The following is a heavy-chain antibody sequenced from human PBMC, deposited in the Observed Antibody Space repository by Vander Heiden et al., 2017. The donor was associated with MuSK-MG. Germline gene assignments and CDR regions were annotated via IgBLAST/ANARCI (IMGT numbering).Heavy chain of an antibody. V-gene: IGHV3-48*01. CDR3: ARKLYGSGSYLIDY. J-gene: IGHJ4*02. Sequence: EVQLVESGGGLVQPGRSLRLACAASGFTFSSFTISWVRPAPGKGLEWISYITSTSSTVYYADSVKGRFTISRDNAENSLYLQMNSLRAEDTGVYYCARKLYGSGSYLIDYWGQGTLVTVSS. CDR1: GFTFSSFT. D-gene: IGHD3-10*01. CDR2: ITSTSSTV.